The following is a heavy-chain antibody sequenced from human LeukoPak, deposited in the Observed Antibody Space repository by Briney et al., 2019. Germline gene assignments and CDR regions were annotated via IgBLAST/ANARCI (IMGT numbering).Heavy chain of an antibody. J-gene: IGHJ6*03. Sequence: NPSETLSLTCTVSGGSISSYYWSWIRQPAGEGLEWIGRIYTSGSTNYNPSLKSRVTMSVDTSKNQFSLKLSSVTAADTAVYYCAREEDGEGYYYYMDVWGKGTTVTISS. CDR2: IYTSGST. V-gene: IGHV4-4*07. CDR3: AREEDGEGYYYYMDV. D-gene: IGHD4-17*01. CDR1: GGSISSYY.